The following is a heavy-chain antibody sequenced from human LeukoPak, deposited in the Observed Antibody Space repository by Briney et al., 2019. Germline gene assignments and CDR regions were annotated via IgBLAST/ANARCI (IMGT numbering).Heavy chain of an antibody. CDR1: GFTFSSYS. CDR3: AREEGLTVTNIKD. Sequence: GGSLRLSCAASGFTFSSYSMNWVRQAPGKGLEWVSSISSSSSYIYYADSVKGRFTISRDNAENSLYLQMNSLRAEDTAVYYCAREEGLTVTNIKDWGQGTLVTVSS. D-gene: IGHD4-17*01. V-gene: IGHV3-21*01. J-gene: IGHJ4*02. CDR2: ISSSSSYI.